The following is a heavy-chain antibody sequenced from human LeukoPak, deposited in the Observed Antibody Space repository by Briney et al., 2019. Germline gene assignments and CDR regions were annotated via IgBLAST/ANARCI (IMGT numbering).Heavy chain of an antibody. J-gene: IGHJ4*02. D-gene: IGHD2-15*01. V-gene: IGHV3-30*18. Sequence: GGSLRLSCAASGFTFSSYGMHWVRQAPGKGLEWVAVISYDGSNKYYADSVKGRFTISRDNSKNTLYLQMNSLRAEDTAVYYCAKDSRRYCSGGSCYYEDYWGQGTLVTVSS. CDR1: GFTFSSYG. CDR2: ISYDGSNK. CDR3: AKDSRRYCSGGSCYYEDY.